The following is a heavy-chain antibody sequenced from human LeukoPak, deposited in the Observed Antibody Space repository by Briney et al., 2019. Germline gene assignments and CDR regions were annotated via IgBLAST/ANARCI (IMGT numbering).Heavy chain of an antibody. CDR3: ATDTTGAGISDY. J-gene: IGHJ4*02. D-gene: IGHD6-19*01. Sequence: ASVKVSCKASGYTFTGYYMHWVRQAPGQGLEWMGGFDPEDGETIYAQKFQGRVTMTEDTSTDTAYMELSSLRSEDTAVYYCATDTTGAGISDYWGQGTLVTVSS. V-gene: IGHV1-24*01. CDR1: GYTFTGYY. CDR2: FDPEDGET.